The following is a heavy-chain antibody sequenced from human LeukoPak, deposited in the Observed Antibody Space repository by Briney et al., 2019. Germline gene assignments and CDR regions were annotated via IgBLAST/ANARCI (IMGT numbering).Heavy chain of an antibody. J-gene: IGHJ4*02. V-gene: IGHV3-7*01. Sequence: GRSLRLSSAASGFTFSSYWMSWVRRAPGKGLEWGASIKQDGSEKYYVDSVKGRFTISRDNAKNSLYLQMNSLRAEDTAVYYCARDEATVTTEGPLDYWGQGTLVTVSS. CDR3: ARDEATVTTEGPLDY. CDR1: GFTFSSYW. CDR2: IKQDGSEK. D-gene: IGHD4-17*01.